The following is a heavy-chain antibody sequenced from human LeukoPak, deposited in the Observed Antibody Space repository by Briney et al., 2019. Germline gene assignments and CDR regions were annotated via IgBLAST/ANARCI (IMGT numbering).Heavy chain of an antibody. Sequence: GGSLRLSCAASGFTFDDYAMHWVRQAPGKGLEWVSGLTWDSNTIGYADSVKGRFTISRDNAKNSLYLQMNRLRAEDTALYYCAKDITGELRFDPWGQGTLVTVSS. V-gene: IGHV3-9*01. D-gene: IGHD1-7*01. CDR2: LTWDSNTI. J-gene: IGHJ5*02. CDR3: AKDITGELRFDP. CDR1: GFTFDDYA.